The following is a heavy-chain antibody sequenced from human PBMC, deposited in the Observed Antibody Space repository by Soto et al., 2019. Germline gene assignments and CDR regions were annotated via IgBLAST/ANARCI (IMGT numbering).Heavy chain of an antibody. V-gene: IGHV4-39*01. CDR3: TVDLGQLGAYYYMDV. CDR1: GGSISSSSYY. CDR2: IYYSGST. D-gene: IGHD6-6*01. J-gene: IGHJ6*03. Sequence: SETLSLTCTVSGGSISSSSYYWGWIRQPPGKGLEWIGSIYYSGSTYYNPSLKSRVTISVDTSKNQFSLKLSSVTAADTAVYYCTVDLGQLGAYYYMDVWGKGTTVTVSS.